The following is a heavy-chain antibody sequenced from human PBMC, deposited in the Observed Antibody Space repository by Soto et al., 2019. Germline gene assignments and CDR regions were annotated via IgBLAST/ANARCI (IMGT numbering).Heavy chain of an antibody. CDR1: GFSLSTSGVG. Sequence: QITLKESGPTLVKPTQTLTLTCTFSGFSLSTSGVGVGWIRQPPGKALEWLALIYWDDDKRYSPSLKSRLTITQDTSKNQVVLTMTNMHPVATATYYCAHSYYDIWTGYNLSNWFDPWGQGTLVTVSS. CDR2: IYWDDDK. CDR3: AHSYYDIWTGYNLSNWFDP. V-gene: IGHV2-5*02. J-gene: IGHJ5*02. D-gene: IGHD3-9*01.